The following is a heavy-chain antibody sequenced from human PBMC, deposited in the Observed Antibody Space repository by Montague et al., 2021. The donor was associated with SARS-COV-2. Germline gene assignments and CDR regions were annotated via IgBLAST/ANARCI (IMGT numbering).Heavy chain of an antibody. Sequence: SLRLSYAASGFTFSSYWMSWVRQAPGKELEWVANIKQDGSEKYYVDSVKGRFTISRDNAKNSLYLQMNSLRAEDTAVYYCARVQRTTGTTRLGTYYYYYYGMDVWGQGTTVTVSS. V-gene: IGHV3-7*01. J-gene: IGHJ6*02. CDR3: ARVQRTTGTTRLGTYYYYYYGMDV. D-gene: IGHD1-1*01. CDR1: GFTFSSYW. CDR2: IKQDGSEK.